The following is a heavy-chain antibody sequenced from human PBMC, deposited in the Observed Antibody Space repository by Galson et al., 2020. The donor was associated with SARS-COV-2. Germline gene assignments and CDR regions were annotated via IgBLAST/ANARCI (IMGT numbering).Heavy chain of an antibody. CDR1: GFTFNNNW. CDR3: ARLGTYYDILTGYRNWSFDL. J-gene: IGHJ2*01. CDR2: IRQDGREN. D-gene: IGHD3-9*01. Sequence: GGSLRLSCAASGFTFNNNWMSWVRQAPGKGLQWVANIRQDGRENYYVDSVKGRFTISRDNARNSLFLQMNSLTVEDTAVYFCARLGTYYDILTGYRNWSFDLWGRGTLLTVSS. V-gene: IGHV3-7*01.